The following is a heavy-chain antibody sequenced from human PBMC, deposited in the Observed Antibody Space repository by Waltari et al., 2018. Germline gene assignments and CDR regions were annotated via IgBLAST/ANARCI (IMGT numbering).Heavy chain of an antibody. CDR1: EITVSNKY. J-gene: IGHJ6*02. CDR2: SYPAGST. Sequence: EVQLVESGGGLIQPGGSLRLSCAGAEITVSNKYMNWVRQAPGKGLEWVSVSYPAGSTYYADPVKGRFTLSRDTSKNTVYLQMTSLRVDDTAVYYCASPKTYYYYGMAVWGQGTTVTVSS. V-gene: IGHV3-53*01. CDR3: ASPKTYYYYGMAV.